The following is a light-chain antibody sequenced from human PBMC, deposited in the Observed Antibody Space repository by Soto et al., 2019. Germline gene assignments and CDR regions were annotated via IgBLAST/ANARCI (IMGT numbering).Light chain of an antibody. CDR2: DAS. Sequence: EIVLTQSPATLSLSPGERATLSGRANQSVSYYLSCYQQKAGQAPSLLIYDASNRATGIPARFSGSGYGTDFTLTISSLEPEDFAVYYFKQLSEXPVTFGTGTKVXI. J-gene: IGKJ3*01. CDR3: KQLSEXPVT. CDR1: QSVSYY. V-gene: IGKV3-11*01.